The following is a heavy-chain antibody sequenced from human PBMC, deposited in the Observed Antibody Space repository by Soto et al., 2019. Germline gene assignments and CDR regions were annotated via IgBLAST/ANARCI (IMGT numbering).Heavy chain of an antibody. D-gene: IGHD5-18*01. CDR2: ISGSGGST. CDR1: GFTFSSYA. Sequence: PGGSLRLSCAASGFTFSSYAMSWVRQAPGKGLEWVSAISGSGGSTYYADSVKGRFTISRDNSKNTLYLQMNSLRAEDTAVYYCAKDRGYSYGYGYYYYGMDVWGHGTTVTVSS. CDR3: AKDRGYSYGYGYYYYGMDV. V-gene: IGHV3-23*01. J-gene: IGHJ6*02.